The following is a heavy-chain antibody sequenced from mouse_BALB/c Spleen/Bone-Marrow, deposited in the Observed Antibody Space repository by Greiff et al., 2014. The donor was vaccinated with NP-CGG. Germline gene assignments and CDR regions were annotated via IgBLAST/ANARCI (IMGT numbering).Heavy chain of an antibody. CDR1: GYSFSSYY. V-gene: IGHV1S135*01. CDR3: ARNYYGYAMDY. J-gene: IGHJ4*01. D-gene: IGHD1-1*01. Sequence: EVQLQQSGPELMKPGASVKISCKASGYSFSSYYIHWVKQSHGKSLEWIGYIDPFNGGISYSQKFKGKATLTVDKSSSTAYMHFSSLTSEDSAVYYCARNYYGYAMDYWGQGTSVTVSS. CDR2: IDPFNGGI.